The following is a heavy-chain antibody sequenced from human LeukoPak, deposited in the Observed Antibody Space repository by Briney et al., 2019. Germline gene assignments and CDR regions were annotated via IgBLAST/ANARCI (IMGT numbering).Heavy chain of an antibody. CDR1: GYTFTSYD. CDR3: ARGRGRPASVDYYYYYYMDV. Sequence: ASVKVSCKASGYTFTSYDINWVRQATGQGLEWMGWMNPNSGNTGYAQKFQGRVTMTRNTSISTAYMELSSLRSEDTAVYYCARGRGRPASVDYYYYYYMDVWGKGTTVTVSS. CDR2: MNPNSGNT. V-gene: IGHV1-8*01. D-gene: IGHD2-2*01. J-gene: IGHJ6*03.